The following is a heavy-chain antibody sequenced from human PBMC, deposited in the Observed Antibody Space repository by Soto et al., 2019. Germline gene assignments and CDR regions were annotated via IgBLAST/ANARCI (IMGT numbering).Heavy chain of an antibody. CDR1: GLTFSNVW. Sequence: EVQLVDSGGGSVKPGGSLRLSCAASGLTFSNVWMTWVRHAPGTGLEWVGRIKSKSDGETADVAAPVKARFTISRDDSKNTVFLEMNSLKSEDTALYYCAITAMINRDSSTSFDYWGRGTQVTVSS. V-gene: IGHV3-15*01. CDR2: IKSKSDGETA. D-gene: IGHD5-18*01. CDR3: AITAMINRDSSTSFDY. J-gene: IGHJ4*02.